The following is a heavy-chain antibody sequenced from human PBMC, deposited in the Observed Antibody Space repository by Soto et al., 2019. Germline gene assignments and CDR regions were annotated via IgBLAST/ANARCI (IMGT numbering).Heavy chain of an antibody. CDR2: IYWNDDK. CDR3: ARSSSTTWPYYYHGMDV. J-gene: IGHJ6*02. Sequence: QISLKESGPTLVKPTQTLTLTCTFSGFSLTTSGVGVGWIRQPPGKALEWLAIIYWNDDKRYSPSLKSRLTITRDISTNQVVRTMTNMDPVDTATYYCARSSSTTWPYYYHGMDVWGQGTTVSVSS. V-gene: IGHV2-5*01. D-gene: IGHD2-2*01. CDR1: GFSLTTSGVG.